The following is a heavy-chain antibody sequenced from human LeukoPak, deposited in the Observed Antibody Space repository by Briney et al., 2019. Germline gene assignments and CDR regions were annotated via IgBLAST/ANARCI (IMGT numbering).Heavy chain of an antibody. V-gene: IGHV4-59*08. J-gene: IGHJ3*02. Sequence: SETLSLACTVSGGSISSYYWSWIRQPPGKGLEWIGYIYYSGSTNYNPSLKSRVTISVDTSKNQFSLKLSSVTAADTAVYYCARLPSRAHAFDIWGQGTMVTVSS. CDR1: GGSISSYY. CDR2: IYYSGST. CDR3: ARLPSRAHAFDI.